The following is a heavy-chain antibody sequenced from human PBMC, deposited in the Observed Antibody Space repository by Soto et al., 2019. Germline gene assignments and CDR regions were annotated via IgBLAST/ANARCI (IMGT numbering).Heavy chain of an antibody. V-gene: IGHV1-18*01. CDR3: ARGVGSGSYYNQYNWFDP. D-gene: IGHD3-10*01. CDR1: GYTFTNNG. Sequence: ASVKVTCKDSGYTFTNNGISWVRQAPGQGLEWMGWINVYNGNTKYAQKVQGRVTMTTDTSTSTAYMELRSLRSDDTAVYYCARGVGSGSYYNQYNWFDPWGQGTLVTVSS. CDR2: INVYNGNT. J-gene: IGHJ5*02.